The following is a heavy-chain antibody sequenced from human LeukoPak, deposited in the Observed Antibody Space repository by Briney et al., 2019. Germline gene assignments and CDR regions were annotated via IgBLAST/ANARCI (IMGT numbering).Heavy chain of an antibody. V-gene: IGHV3-7*01. CDR1: GFTFTNYW. J-gene: IGHJ4*02. CDR3: ARDPTSYSSGWSMRY. D-gene: IGHD6-19*01. Sequence: GGSLPLSCVASGFTFTNYWMFWVRQSPGKGLEWVANIKQDESEKYYVDSVKGRFTISRDNAKNSLYLQMNSLRAEDTAVYYCARDPTSYSSGWSMRYWGQGTLVTVSS. CDR2: IKQDESEK.